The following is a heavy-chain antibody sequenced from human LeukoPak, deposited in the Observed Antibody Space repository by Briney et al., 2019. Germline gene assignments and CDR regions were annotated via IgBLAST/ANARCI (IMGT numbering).Heavy chain of an antibody. J-gene: IGHJ4*02. CDR3: AKPRSRTSCYHY. CDR1: GFTFSSYA. CDR2: ISGSGGST. D-gene: IGHD2-2*01. Sequence: GGSLRLSCAASGFTFSSYAMSWVRQAAGKGLEWVSAISGSGGSTYYGDSVKGRFTISRENCKNTVYLQMNSLRPEDTAVYYCAKPRSRTSCYHYWRQGTLVTVSS. V-gene: IGHV3-23*01.